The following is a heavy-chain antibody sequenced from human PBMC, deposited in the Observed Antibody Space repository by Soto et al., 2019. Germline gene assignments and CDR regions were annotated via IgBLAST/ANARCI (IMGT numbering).Heavy chain of an antibody. CDR3: ARGRCSSTSCYVMDV. CDR2: INHSGST. Sequence: QVQLQQWGAGLLKPSETLSLTCAVYGGSFSGYYWSWIRQPPGKGLEWIGEINHSGSTNYNPSLKSRVTISVDTSKNHFSLKLSSVTAADTAVYYCARGRCSSTSCYVMDVWGKGTTVTVSS. V-gene: IGHV4-34*01. J-gene: IGHJ6*04. CDR1: GGSFSGYY. D-gene: IGHD2-2*01.